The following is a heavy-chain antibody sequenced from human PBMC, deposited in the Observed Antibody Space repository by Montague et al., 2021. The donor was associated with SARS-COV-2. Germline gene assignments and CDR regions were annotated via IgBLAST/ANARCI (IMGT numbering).Heavy chain of an antibody. CDR3: ARGAPGY. CDR1: GGSFSDYH. J-gene: IGHJ4*02. Sequence: SETLSLICAVYGGSFSDYHWTWIRQSPGEGLEWIGQINYGGSTKYNPSLKRRITIAIDTSKNQFSLKLTSVTAADTAVYYCARGAPGYWGQGTLVTVSS. CDR2: INYGGST. V-gene: IGHV4-34*01. D-gene: IGHD1-1*01.